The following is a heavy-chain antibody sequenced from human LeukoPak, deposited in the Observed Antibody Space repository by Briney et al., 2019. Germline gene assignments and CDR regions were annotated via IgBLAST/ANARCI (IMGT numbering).Heavy chain of an antibody. Sequence: GGSLRLSCAASGFTFSSYSMTWVRQAPGKGLEWVSSISSSSSYIYYADSVKGRFTISRDNAKNSLYLQMNSLRADDTAVYYCARDPGLAAADLENHYYYYYGMDVWGQGTTVTVSS. CDR3: ARDPGLAAADLENHYYYYYGMDV. D-gene: IGHD6-13*01. J-gene: IGHJ6*02. CDR1: GFTFSSYS. CDR2: ISSSSSYI. V-gene: IGHV3-21*04.